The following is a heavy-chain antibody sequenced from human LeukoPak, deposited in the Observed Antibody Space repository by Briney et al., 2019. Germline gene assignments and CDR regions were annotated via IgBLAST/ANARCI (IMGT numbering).Heavy chain of an antibody. CDR2: INSDGSST. J-gene: IGHJ4*02. Sequence: GGSLRLSCAASGFTVSSNYMSWVRQAPGKGLEWVSRINSDGSSTSYADSVKGRFTISRDNAKNTLYLQTNSLRVEDTAVYYCAKGGAQVGGQGTLVTVSS. V-gene: IGHV3-74*01. D-gene: IGHD1-26*01. CDR3: AKGGAQV. CDR1: GFTVSSNY.